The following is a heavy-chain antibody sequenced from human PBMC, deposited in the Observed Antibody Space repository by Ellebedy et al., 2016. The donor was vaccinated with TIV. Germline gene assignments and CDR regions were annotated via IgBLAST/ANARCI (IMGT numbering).Heavy chain of an antibody. D-gene: IGHD6-13*01. J-gene: IGHJ4*02. Sequence: SLKLSCAASGFTFDDYAMHWVRQAPGKGLEWISGINWNSGSIGYADSVKGRFTISRDNAKNSLYLQVNSLRAEDTALYYCAKDRGRSGYSSSWASNYFDYWGQGTLVTVSS. CDR2: INWNSGSI. V-gene: IGHV3-9*01. CDR1: GFTFDDYA. CDR3: AKDRGRSGYSSSWASNYFDY.